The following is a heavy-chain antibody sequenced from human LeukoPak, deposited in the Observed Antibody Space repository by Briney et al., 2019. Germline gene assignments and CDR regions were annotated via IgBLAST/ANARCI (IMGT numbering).Heavy chain of an antibody. CDR1: GGTFSSYA. D-gene: IGHD2-8*01. CDR2: IIPIFGTA. V-gene: IGHV1-69*13. CDR3: AREDTVPPDWLKYYYYGMDV. J-gene: IGHJ6*02. Sequence: SVKVSCKASGGTFSSYAISWVRQAPGQGLEWMGGIIPIFGTANYAQKFQGRVTITADESTSTAYMELSSLRSEDTAVYYCAREDTVPPDWLKYYYYGMDVWGQGTTVTVSS.